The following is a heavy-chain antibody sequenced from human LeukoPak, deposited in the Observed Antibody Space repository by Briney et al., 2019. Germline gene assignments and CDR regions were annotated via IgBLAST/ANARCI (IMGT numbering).Heavy chain of an antibody. CDR2: ISYDGSNK. CDR3: AKGTITVYQGYFDY. D-gene: IGHD1-20*01. Sequence: GGSLRLSCAASGFTFSSYGMHWVRQAPGKGLEWVAVISYDGSNKYYADSVKGRFTISRDNSKNTLCLQMNSLRAEDTAVYYCAKGTITVYQGYFDYWGQGTLVTVSS. V-gene: IGHV3-30*18. CDR1: GFTFSSYG. J-gene: IGHJ4*02.